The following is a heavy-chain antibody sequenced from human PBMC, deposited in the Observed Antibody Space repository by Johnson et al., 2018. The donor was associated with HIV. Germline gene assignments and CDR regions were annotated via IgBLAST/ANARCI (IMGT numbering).Heavy chain of an antibody. CDR2: INWNGGST. V-gene: IGHV3-20*04. CDR3: AKDPGDCSSTSCYAFDI. CDR1: GFTFDDHG. Sequence: VQLVESGGGLVQPGRSLRLSCAASGFTFDDHGMSWVRQAPGKGLEWVSGINWNGGSTGYADSVKGRFTLSRDNAKNSLYLQMNSLRAEDTALYYCAKDPGDCSSTSCYAFDIWGQGTMVTVSS. J-gene: IGHJ3*02. D-gene: IGHD2-2*01.